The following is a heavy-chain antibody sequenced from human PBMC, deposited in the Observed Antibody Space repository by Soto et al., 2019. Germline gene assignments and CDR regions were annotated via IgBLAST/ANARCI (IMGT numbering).Heavy chain of an antibody. CDR2: IGPSGAT. D-gene: IGHD1-26*01. CDR3: ARYGGGSHYAFDY. V-gene: IGHV4-34*01. Sequence: QVQLQQWGAGLLKPSETLSLTCGVSGGPLSDYNWSWIRQAPGAGLEWIGEIGPSGATKYNPSLRSRVTISQDMSKRQFSMRLTSVTAADSAVYLCARYGGGSHYAFDYWGQGALITVSS. CDR1: GGPLSDYN. J-gene: IGHJ4*02.